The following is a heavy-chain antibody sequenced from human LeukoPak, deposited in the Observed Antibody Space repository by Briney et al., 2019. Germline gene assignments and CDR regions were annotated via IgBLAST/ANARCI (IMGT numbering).Heavy chain of an antibody. CDR3: ARTDDYYYMDV. Sequence: SETLSLTCAVYGGSFSGYYWSWIRQPPGKGLEWIGEINHSGSTNYNPSLKSRVTISVDTSKNQLSLKLGSVTAADMAVYYCARTDDYYYMDVWGKGTTVTVSS. CDR1: GGSFSGYY. CDR2: INHSGST. J-gene: IGHJ6*03. V-gene: IGHV4-34*01. D-gene: IGHD3-3*01.